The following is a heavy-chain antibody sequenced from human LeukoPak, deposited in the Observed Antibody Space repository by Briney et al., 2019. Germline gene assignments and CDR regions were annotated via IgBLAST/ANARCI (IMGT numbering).Heavy chain of an antibody. CDR1: GDSISSFY. J-gene: IGHJ4*02. D-gene: IGHD1-1*01. CDR2: IYYSGST. Sequence: PSETLSLTCTVSGDSISSFYWRWVRQPPGKGLEWIGYIYYSGSTNYNPSLKSQVTISINTSKNQFSLNLTSVTAADTAVYFCARGTTPTSYWGQGALVTVSS. CDR3: ARGTTPTSY. V-gene: IGHV4-59*01.